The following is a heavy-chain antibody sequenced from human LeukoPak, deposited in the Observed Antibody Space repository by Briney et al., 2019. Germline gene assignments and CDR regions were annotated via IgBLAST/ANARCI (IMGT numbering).Heavy chain of an antibody. CDR2: ISSSGSTI. J-gene: IGHJ6*02. CDR1: GFTFSDYY. CDR3: ARDRLLWFGELWYGMDV. V-gene: IGHV3-11*04. D-gene: IGHD3-10*01. Sequence: GGSLRLSCAASGFTFSDYYMSWIRQAPGKGLEWVSYISSSGSTIYCADSVKGRFTISRDNAKNSLYLQMNSLRAEDTAVYYCARDRLLWFGELWYGMDVWGQGTTVTVSS.